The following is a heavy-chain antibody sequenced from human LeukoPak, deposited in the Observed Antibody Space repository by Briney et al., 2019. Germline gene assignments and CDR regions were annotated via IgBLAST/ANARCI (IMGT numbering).Heavy chain of an antibody. CDR2: INHSGST. CDR1: GGSFSGYY. V-gene: IGHV4-34*01. J-gene: IGHJ5*02. Sequence: PSETLSLTCAVYGGSFSGYYWSWIRQPPGKGLEWIGEINHSGSTNYNPSLKSRVTISVDTSKNQFSLKLSSVTAADTAVYYCARGALRYFDWSQNVGWFDPWGQGTLVTVSS. D-gene: IGHD3-9*01. CDR3: ARGALRYFDWSQNVGWFDP.